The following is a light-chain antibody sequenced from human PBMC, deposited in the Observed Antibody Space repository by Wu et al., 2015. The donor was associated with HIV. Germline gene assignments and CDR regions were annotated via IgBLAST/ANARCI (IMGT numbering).Light chain of an antibody. J-gene: IGKJ4*01. CDR2: GAS. CDR3: QQYGTSPLT. CDR1: QSVTSSF. Sequence: DIVLTQSPDTLSLSPGERASLSRRASQSVTSSFLAWYQQKPGQAPRLLIYGASSRATGIPDRFSGSGSGTDFTLTISRLQPEDFAVYFCQQYGTSPLTFGGGTKVEVK. V-gene: IGKV3-20*01.